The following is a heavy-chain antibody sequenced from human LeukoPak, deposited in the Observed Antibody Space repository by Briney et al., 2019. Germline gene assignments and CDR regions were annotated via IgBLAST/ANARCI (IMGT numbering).Heavy chain of an antibody. D-gene: IGHD2-2*02. CDR2: IYSGGRT. J-gene: IGHJ4*02. V-gene: IGHV3-53*01. Sequence: GGSLRLSCAASGFTVSSNYMTWVRQAPGKGLEWVSIIYSGGRTYYADSVKGRFTISRDSSKNTLYLQMNSLRAEDTAVYFCARDQLVGSCGSTSCYTSFSNWGQGTLVTVSS. CDR3: ARDQLVGSCGSTSCYTSFSN. CDR1: GFTVSSNY.